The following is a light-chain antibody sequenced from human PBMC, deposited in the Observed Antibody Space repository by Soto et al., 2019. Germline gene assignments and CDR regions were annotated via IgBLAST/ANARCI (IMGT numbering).Light chain of an antibody. CDR2: PAS. CDR1: QGINSW. V-gene: IGKV1-12*01. J-gene: IGKJ5*01. Sequence: DVQMTRSPSSVSASVGDRVSSSVRASQGINSWLAWYQQKPGKAPKVLIYPASSLQSGVPSRFSGSGSGTDFTLTISSLQPEDFATYYCQQANSFPPTFGQGTRLEIK. CDR3: QQANSFPPT.